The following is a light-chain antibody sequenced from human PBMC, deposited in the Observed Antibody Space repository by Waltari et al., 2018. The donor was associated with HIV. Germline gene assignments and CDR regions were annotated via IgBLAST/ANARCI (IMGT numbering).Light chain of an antibody. V-gene: IGLV1-40*01. CDR3: QSYDSSLSGWV. CDR2: GNN. J-gene: IGLJ3*02. CDR1: SSNIGAGYD. Sequence: QSVLTQPPSVSGAPGQRVTISCTGSSSNIGAGYDAHWYQQLPVTAPKLLTYGNNNRPSGVPDRFSGSKSGTSASLAITGLQAEDEADYYCQSYDSSLSGWVFGGGTKLTVL.